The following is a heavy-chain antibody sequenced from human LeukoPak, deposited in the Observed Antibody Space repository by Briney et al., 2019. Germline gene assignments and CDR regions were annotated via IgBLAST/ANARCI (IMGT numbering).Heavy chain of an antibody. V-gene: IGHV4-39*02. CDR3: AXQGGLDSSGYYSNNYFDP. Sequence: SETLSLTCTVSGGSISSSTYYWGWIRQPPGKVLECIGSISYSWSTYYNPSLKSLVIIADDTDNNHSSVEMIPVTAAGTVLYYXAXQGGLDSSGYYSNNYFDPWGKGTMVTVSS. CDR1: GGSISSSTYY. D-gene: IGHD3-22*01. CDR2: ISYSWST. J-gene: IGHJ5*02.